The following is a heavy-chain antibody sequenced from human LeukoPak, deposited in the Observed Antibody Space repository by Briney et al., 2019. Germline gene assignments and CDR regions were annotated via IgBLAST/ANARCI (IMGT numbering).Heavy chain of an antibody. CDR1: RFTFSSYS. V-gene: IGHV3-48*02. CDR2: ISSSGSVS. Sequence: GGSLRLSCAASRFTFSSYSMNWVRQAPGKGLEWVSYISSSGSVSYYEDSVKGRFTISRDNAKTSLYLQMNSLRDEDTALYFCARDGGFGFLAAFDIWGQGTMVTVSS. D-gene: IGHD3-10*01. CDR3: ARDGGFGFLAAFDI. J-gene: IGHJ3*02.